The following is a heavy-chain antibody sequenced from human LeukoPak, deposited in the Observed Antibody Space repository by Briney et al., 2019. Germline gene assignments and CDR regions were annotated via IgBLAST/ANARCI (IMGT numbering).Heavy chain of an antibody. V-gene: IGHV4-59*01. Sequence: SEALSLTCTVSGDSISNYYWSWIGQPPRTGMEWSGYIYDRGSTDYSPSLKSRVTISVDTSKTQFSLQVTSVTAADTAVYYCARAPQLYHFDYWGQETLVTVSS. CDR1: GDSISNYY. CDR2: IYDRGST. J-gene: IGHJ4*02. D-gene: IGHD2-8*01. CDR3: ARAPQLYHFDY.